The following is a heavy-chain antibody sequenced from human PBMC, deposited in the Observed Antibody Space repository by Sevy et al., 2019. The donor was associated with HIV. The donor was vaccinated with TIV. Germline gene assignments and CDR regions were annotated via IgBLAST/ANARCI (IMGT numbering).Heavy chain of an antibody. Sequence: GGSLRLSCAASGFTFSSYRMHWVRQAPGKGLEWVSFISFDGTDKYYADSVKGRFTITRYNSKNTLFLKRNSLRAEDTSFYYCVRETTMLPRGAFDFWGQGTMVTVSS. CDR2: ISFDGTDK. D-gene: IGHD3-10*01. CDR3: VRETTMLPRGAFDF. J-gene: IGHJ3*01. V-gene: IGHV3-30-3*01. CDR1: GFTFSSYR.